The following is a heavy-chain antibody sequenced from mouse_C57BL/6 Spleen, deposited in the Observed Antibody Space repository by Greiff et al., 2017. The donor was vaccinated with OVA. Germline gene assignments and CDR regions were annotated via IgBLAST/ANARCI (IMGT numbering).Heavy chain of an antibody. CDR2: IYPGDGDT. Sequence: VQLQQSGPELVKPGASVKISCKASGYAFSSSWMNWVKQRPGKGLEWIGRIYPGDGDTNYNGKFKGKATLTADKSSSTAYMQLSSLTSEDSAVYFCARMGDGSAMDYWGQGTSVTVSS. D-gene: IGHD2-3*01. CDR1: GYAFSSSW. V-gene: IGHV1-82*01. CDR3: ARMGDGSAMDY. J-gene: IGHJ4*01.